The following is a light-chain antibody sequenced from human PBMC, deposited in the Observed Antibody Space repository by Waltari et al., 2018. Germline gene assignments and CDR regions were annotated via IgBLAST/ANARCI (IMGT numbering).Light chain of an antibody. CDR1: QSVNNY. CDR2: NAH. Sequence: EIVLTQSPATLSLSPGERATLSCRASQSVNNYLVWYQHKPGQAPRLSIFNAHYRATGVPARFSGSGSGTDFTLTISSLAPEDFAVYYCQQRSNWTPYTFGQGTKLQIK. J-gene: IGKJ2*01. V-gene: IGKV3-11*01. CDR3: QQRSNWTPYT.